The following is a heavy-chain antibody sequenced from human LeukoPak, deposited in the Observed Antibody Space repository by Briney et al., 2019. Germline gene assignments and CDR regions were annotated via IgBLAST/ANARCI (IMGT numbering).Heavy chain of an antibody. CDR1: GYTFTGQY. Sequence: ASVKASRNGSGYTFTGQYIHWVRQAPGQGPEWMGWINPNSGGTNYAQKFQGRVTMTRDTSISTAYMEVSSLRSDDTAVYYCARSYSYDSSGYYGAKWGQGTLVTVSS. CDR3: ARSYSYDSSGYYGAK. V-gene: IGHV1-2*02. CDR2: INPNSGGT. D-gene: IGHD3-22*01. J-gene: IGHJ4*02.